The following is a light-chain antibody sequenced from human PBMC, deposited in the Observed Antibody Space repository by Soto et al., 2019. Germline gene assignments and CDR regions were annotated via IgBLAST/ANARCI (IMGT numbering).Light chain of an antibody. V-gene: IGKV3-15*01. J-gene: IGKJ1*01. CDR3: QQYIHSLWT. CDR2: GAS. CDR1: QSVGSN. Sequence: EIVVTLSPTSLSVSPGERATLSCMASQSVGSNLAWYQQKPGQAPRLLIYGASTRATGVPARFSGSGSGTDFTLTISSLQSEDFAVYYCQQYIHSLWTFGQGTKVDI.